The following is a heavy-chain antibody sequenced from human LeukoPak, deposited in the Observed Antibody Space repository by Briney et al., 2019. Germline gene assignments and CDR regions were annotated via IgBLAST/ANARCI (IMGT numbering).Heavy chain of an antibody. Sequence: ALVKVSCKASGYTFTGYYMHWVRQAPGQGLEWMGWINPNSGGTNYAQKFQGRVTMTRDTSISTAYMELSRLRSDDTAVYYCARGGDYYGSGSYLYFDYWGQGTLVTVSS. CDR1: GYTFTGYY. CDR3: ARGGDYYGSGSYLYFDY. D-gene: IGHD3-10*01. J-gene: IGHJ4*02. CDR2: INPNSGGT. V-gene: IGHV1-2*02.